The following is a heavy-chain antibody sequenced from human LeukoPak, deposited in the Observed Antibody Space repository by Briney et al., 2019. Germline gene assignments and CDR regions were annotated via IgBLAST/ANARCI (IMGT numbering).Heavy chain of an antibody. Sequence: ASVKVSCKASGGTFSSYAISWVRQAPGQGLEWMGRIIPIFGTANYVQKFQGRVTITTDESTSTAYMELSSLRSEDTAVYYCARGGDYGDYGYFDLWGRGTLVTVSS. V-gene: IGHV1-69*05. D-gene: IGHD4-17*01. CDR3: ARGGDYGDYGYFDL. CDR1: GGTFSSYA. CDR2: IIPIFGTA. J-gene: IGHJ2*01.